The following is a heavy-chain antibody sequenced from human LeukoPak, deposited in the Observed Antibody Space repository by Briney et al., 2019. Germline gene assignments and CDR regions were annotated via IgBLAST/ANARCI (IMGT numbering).Heavy chain of an antibody. CDR2: ISSSSSYI. D-gene: IGHD6-6*01. CDR3: ARENIAARPEPYYYYMDV. J-gene: IGHJ6*03. CDR1: GFTFSSYS. Sequence: GGSLRLSCAASGFTFSSYSMNWVRQAPGKGLEWVSSISSSSSYIYYADSVKGRFTISRDNAKNSLYLQMNSLRAEDTAVYYCARENIAARPEPYYYYMDVWGKGTTVTVSS. V-gene: IGHV3-21*01.